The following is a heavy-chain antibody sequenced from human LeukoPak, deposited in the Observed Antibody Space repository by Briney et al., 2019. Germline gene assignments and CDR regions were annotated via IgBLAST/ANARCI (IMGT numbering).Heavy chain of an antibody. CDR3: ARDRDARGIAAAGGSY. J-gene: IGHJ4*02. CDR2: ISGSSSII. Sequence: GGSLRLSCAASGFTFSSYSMNWVRQAPGRGLGWVSYISGSSSIIYYADSMKGRFTVSRDNAKNSLFLQMNSLRGEDTAVYYCARDRDARGIAAAGGSYWGQGTLVTVSS. CDR1: GFTFSSYS. V-gene: IGHV3-48*04. D-gene: IGHD6-13*01.